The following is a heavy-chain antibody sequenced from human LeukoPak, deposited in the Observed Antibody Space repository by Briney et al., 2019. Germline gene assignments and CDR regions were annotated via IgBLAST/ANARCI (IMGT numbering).Heavy chain of an antibody. J-gene: IGHJ4*02. V-gene: IGHV3-21*01. CDR2: ISSSSSYI. D-gene: IGHD3-22*01. CDR3: ARVSSPRDSSGPNGDY. Sequence: GGSLRLSCAASGFTFSSYSMNWVRQAPGKGLEWVSSISSSSSYIYYADSVKGRFTISRDNAKNSLYLQMNSLRAEDTAVYYCARVSSPRDSSGPNGDYWGQGTLVTVSS. CDR1: GFTFSSYS.